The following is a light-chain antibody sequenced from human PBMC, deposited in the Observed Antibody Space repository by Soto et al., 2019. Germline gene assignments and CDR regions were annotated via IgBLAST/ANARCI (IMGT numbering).Light chain of an antibody. CDR1: LSVSTTY. V-gene: IGKV3-20*01. CDR2: GAS. Sequence: EMVLAQTRGTLCLSPGDSGSLSCRASLSVSTTYLAWYQQKPGQAPRLLIYGASSRATGIPDRFSCSGSGTDFTLTISRLEPEDFAVYYCQQHGNSPWTCGQGTKVDNK. CDR3: QQHGNSPWT. J-gene: IGKJ1*01.